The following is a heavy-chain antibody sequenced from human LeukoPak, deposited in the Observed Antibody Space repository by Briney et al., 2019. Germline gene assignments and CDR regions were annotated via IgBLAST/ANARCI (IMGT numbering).Heavy chain of an antibody. CDR3: ARDSRLVGAKETFDY. D-gene: IGHD1-26*01. J-gene: IGHJ4*02. CDR2: INPSGGST. Sequence: AASVKVSCKASGYTFTSYYMHWVRQAPGQGLEWMGIINPSGGSTSYAQKFQGRVAMTRDTSTSTVYMELSSLRSEDTAVYYCARDSRLVGAKETFDYWGQGTLVTVSS. V-gene: IGHV1-46*01. CDR1: GYTFTSYY.